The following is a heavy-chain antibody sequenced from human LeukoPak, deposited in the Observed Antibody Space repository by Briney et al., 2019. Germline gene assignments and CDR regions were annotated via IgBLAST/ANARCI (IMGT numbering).Heavy chain of an antibody. CDR3: ARALERRDYYYGMDV. CDR1: GGSISSYY. J-gene: IGHJ6*02. D-gene: IGHD1-1*01. Sequence: SETLSLTCTVSGGSISSYYWSWIRQPPGKGLEWIGYIYYSGSTNYNPSLKSRVTISVDTSKNQFSLKLSSVTAADTAVYYCARALERRDYYYGMDVWGQGTTVTVS. V-gene: IGHV4-59*01. CDR2: IYYSGST.